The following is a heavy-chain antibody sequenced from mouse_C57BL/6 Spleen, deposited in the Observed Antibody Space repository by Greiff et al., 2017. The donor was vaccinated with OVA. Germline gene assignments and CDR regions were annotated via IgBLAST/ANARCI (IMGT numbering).Heavy chain of an antibody. J-gene: IGHJ3*01. CDR2: IWNGGGT. CDR1: GFSLTSYA. V-gene: IGHV2-9-1*01. CDR3: ARNYDYDGWFAY. D-gene: IGHD2-4*01. Sequence: QVQLKESGPGLVAPSQSLSITCTVSGFSLTSYAISWVRQPPGKGLEWLGVIWNGGGTNYNSALKSRLSISKDNSKSQVFLKMNSLQTDDTARYYCARNYDYDGWFAYWGQGTLVTVSA.